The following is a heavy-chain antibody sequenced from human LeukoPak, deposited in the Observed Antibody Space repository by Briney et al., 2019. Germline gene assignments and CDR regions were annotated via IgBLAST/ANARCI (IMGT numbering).Heavy chain of an antibody. Sequence: GGPLRLSCAASGFTFSNYGMHWVRQAPGKGLEWVAVISYDGSNKYYTDSAKGRFTISRDNSKNTLYLQMNSLRAEDTAVYYCAKDRTAGYDGLVDYWGQGTLVTVSS. CDR2: ISYDGSNK. CDR1: GFTFSNYG. J-gene: IGHJ4*02. D-gene: IGHD5-12*01. V-gene: IGHV3-30*18. CDR3: AKDRTAGYDGLVDY.